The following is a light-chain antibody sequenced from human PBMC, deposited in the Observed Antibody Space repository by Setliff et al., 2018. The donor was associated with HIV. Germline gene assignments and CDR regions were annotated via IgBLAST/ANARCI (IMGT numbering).Light chain of an antibody. V-gene: IGLV2-11*01. J-gene: IGLJ3*02. Sequence: QSVLTQPRSVSGTPGQAVTISCTGPSSDFGGYNYVSWYQQHPGKAPKVIIFDVSKRPSGVPDRFSGSKSGNTASLTISGLQAEDEAVYHCCSYTGRYSWVFGGGTKVTVL. CDR2: DVS. CDR3: CSYTGRYSWV. CDR1: SSDFGGYNY.